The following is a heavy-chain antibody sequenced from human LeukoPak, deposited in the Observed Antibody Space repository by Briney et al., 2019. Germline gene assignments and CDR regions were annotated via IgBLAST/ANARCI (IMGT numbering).Heavy chain of an antibody. V-gene: IGHV1-69*01. D-gene: IGHD2-15*01. CDR1: GGTFSSYA. CDR2: IIPIFGTA. J-gene: IGHJ5*02. CDR3: ARDPEDSLGFDP. Sequence: SVKVSCKASGGTFSSYAISWVRQAPGQGLEWMGGIIPIFGTANYAQKFQGRVTITADESTSTAYMELSSLRSEDTAVYYCARDPEDSLGFDPWGQGTLVTVSS.